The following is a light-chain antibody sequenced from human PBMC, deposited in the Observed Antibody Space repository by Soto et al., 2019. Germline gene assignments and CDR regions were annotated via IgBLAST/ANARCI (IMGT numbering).Light chain of an antibody. Sequence: DIQMTQSPSSLSASVGDRVTITCQASQDINIYLNWYQQKPGKAPKLLIYDASNLETGVPSRFSGSGSGREFTFTISSLQPEDIATYFCQQYLNLLTFGGGTKVEIK. V-gene: IGKV1-33*01. CDR3: QQYLNLLT. CDR2: DAS. CDR1: QDINIY. J-gene: IGKJ4*01.